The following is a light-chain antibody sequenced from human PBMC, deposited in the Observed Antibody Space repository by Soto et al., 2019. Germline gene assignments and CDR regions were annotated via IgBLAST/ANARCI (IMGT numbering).Light chain of an antibody. V-gene: IGKV1-27*01. J-gene: IGKJ4*01. Sequence: DIQMTQSPSSLSASVGDRVTITCRASQGISNYLAWYQQKPGKVPKLLIYAASTLQSGVPPRFSGSGSGTDFSLTISSLQPEDVATYYCQKYNSATPLTFGGGTKVEIK. CDR3: QKYNSATPLT. CDR2: AAS. CDR1: QGISNY.